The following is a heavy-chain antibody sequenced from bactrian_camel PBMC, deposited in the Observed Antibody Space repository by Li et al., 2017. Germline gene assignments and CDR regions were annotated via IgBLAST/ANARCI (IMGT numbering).Heavy chain of an antibody. CDR1: GFTFSSYW. V-gene: IGHV3S1*01. CDR3: ARGPVEMGWGNNY. D-gene: IGHD5*01. CDR2: INSGGGTT. Sequence: LVESGGGLVQPGGSLRLSCAASGFTFSSYWIYWVRQAPGKGLEWVSTINSGGGTTYCADSVKGRFTISRDNARNTVYLQMDSLKSEDTALYYCARGPVEMGWGNNYWGQGTQVTVS. J-gene: IGHJ4*01.